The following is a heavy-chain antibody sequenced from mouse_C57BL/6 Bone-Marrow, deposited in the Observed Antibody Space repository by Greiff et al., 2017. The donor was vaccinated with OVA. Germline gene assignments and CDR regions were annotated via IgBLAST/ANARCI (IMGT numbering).Heavy chain of an antibody. CDR1: GYTFTSYW. CDR3: ARRITTVVGFDY. Sequence: QVQLQQPGAELVRPGSSVKLSCKASGYTFTSYWMDWVKQRPGQGLEWIGNIYPSDSETHYNQKFKDKATLTVDKSSSTAYMQLSSLTSEDSAVYYCARRITTVVGFDYWGQGTTLTVSS. CDR2: IYPSDSET. D-gene: IGHD1-1*01. V-gene: IGHV1-61*01. J-gene: IGHJ2*01.